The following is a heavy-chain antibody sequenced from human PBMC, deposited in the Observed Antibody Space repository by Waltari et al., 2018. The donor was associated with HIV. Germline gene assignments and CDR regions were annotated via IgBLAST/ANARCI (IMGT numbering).Heavy chain of an antibody. D-gene: IGHD3-3*01. V-gene: IGHV3-33*01. CDR3: ARDLTYSYEQIDY. CDR2: IWDDGSNY. CDR1: GFPFSNYG. Sequence: QVQLVESGGGVVQPGRSLRLSCAASGFPFSNYGLHWVRQAPGKGLEWVAVIWDDGSNYSYADSVKGRFTISRENSKNTLYLQMNSLRAEDSAVYYCARDLTYSYEQIDYWGQGTQVTVSS. J-gene: IGHJ4*02.